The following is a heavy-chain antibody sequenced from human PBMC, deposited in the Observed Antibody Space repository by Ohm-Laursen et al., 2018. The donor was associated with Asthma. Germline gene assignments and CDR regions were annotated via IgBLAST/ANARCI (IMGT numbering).Heavy chain of an antibody. Sequence: SLRLSCAASGFTFSSYGMHRVRQAPAKGLEWVAVISYDGSNKYYADSVKGRFTISRDNSKNTLYLQMNSLRAEDTAVYYCAKDRDYSNYLDYWGQGTLVTVSS. D-gene: IGHD4-11*01. CDR2: ISYDGSNK. CDR3: AKDRDYSNYLDY. J-gene: IGHJ4*02. CDR1: GFTFSSYG. V-gene: IGHV3-30*18.